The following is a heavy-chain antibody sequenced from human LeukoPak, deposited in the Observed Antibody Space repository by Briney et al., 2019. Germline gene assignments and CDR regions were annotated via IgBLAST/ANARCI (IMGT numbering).Heavy chain of an antibody. CDR1: GGSISSHY. D-gene: IGHD4-17*01. CDR3: ARDLVTVTKGFDI. Sequence: SETLSLTCTVSGGSISSHYWSWIRQPPGKGLEWIGYISYIGSTNYNPSLKSRVTISIDTSKNQFSLKLTSVTAANTAVYYCARDLVTVTKGFDIWGQGTMVSVSS. V-gene: IGHV4-59*11. CDR2: ISYIGST. J-gene: IGHJ3*02.